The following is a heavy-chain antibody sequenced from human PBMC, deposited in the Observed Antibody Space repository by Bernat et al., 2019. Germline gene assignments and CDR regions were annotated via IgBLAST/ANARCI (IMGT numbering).Heavy chain of an antibody. CDR3: ARGYYDYVWGSYSNYFDY. CDR2: IYSGGST. D-gene: IGHD3-16*01. CDR1: GFTVSSNY. V-gene: IGHV3-66*01. J-gene: IGHJ4*02. Sequence: EVQLVESGGGLVQPGGSLRLSCAASGFTVSSNYMSWVRQAPGKGLEWASVIYSGGSTYYADSVKGRFTISRDKSKNTLYLQMNSLRAEDTAVYYCARGYYDYVWGSYSNYFDYWGQGTLVTVSS.